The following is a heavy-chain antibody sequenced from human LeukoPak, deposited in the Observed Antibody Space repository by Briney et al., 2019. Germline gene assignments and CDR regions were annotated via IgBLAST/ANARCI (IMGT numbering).Heavy chain of an antibody. J-gene: IGHJ4*02. CDR3: ARDRGIAAADY. D-gene: IGHD6-13*01. Sequence: GGSLRLSCAASGFIFSNYAMTWVRQGPGKGLEWVSGINWNGGSTGYADSVKGRFTISRDNAKNSLYLQMNSLRAEDTALYYCARDRGIAAADYWGQGTLVTVSS. CDR2: INWNGGST. CDR1: GFIFSNYA. V-gene: IGHV3-20*04.